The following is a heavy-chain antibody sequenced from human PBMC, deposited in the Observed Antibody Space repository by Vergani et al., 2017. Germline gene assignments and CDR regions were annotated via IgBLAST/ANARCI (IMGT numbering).Heavy chain of an antibody. CDR3: ARGDYDILTGYRY. J-gene: IGHJ4*02. D-gene: IGHD3-9*01. CDR2: ISAYNGNT. Sequence: QVQLVQSGAEVKKPGASVKVSCKASGYTFTSYGISWVRQAPGQGLEWVGWISAYNGNTNYAQKLQGRVTMTRDTSTSTVYMELSSLRSEDTAIYYCARGDYDILTGYRYWGQGTLVTVSA. V-gene: IGHV1-18*01. CDR1: GYTFTSYG.